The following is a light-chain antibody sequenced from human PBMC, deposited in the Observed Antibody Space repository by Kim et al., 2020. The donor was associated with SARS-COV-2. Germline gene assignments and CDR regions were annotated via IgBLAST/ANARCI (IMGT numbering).Light chain of an antibody. CDR3: AAWDVSLNGWV. CDR2: SND. V-gene: IGLV1-44*01. CDR1: SSNIGSYT. Sequence: QSVLTQPPSASGTPGQRVTISCSGSSSNIGSYTVNWYQHLPGTAPKVLIHSNDQRPSGVPDRFSGSKSGTSASLAISGLQSEDEAGYYCAAWDVSLNGWVFGGGTQLTVL. J-gene: IGLJ3*02.